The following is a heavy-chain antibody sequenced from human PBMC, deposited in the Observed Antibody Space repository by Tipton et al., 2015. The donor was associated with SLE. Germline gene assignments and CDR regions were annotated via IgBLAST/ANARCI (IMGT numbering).Heavy chain of an antibody. Sequence: SLRLSCAASGFTFSSYAMSWVRQAPGKGLEWVSAISGSGGRTYYADSVKGRFTISRDNSHNTLYLQMNSLRAEDTAVYYCAERESSDLTDFWGQGTLVTVSS. CDR2: ISGSGGRT. J-gene: IGHJ4*02. V-gene: IGHV3-23*01. CDR1: GFTFSSYA. CDR3: AERESSDLTDF. D-gene: IGHD2-21*01.